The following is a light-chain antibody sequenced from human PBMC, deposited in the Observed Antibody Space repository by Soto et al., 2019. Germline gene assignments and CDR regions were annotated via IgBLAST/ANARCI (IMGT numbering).Light chain of an antibody. CDR2: GAS. CDR3: QRCGRSLPIT. J-gene: IGKJ5*01. Sequence: EVVLTQSPGTLSLSPGERATLSCRASQSVTSNYLAWYQQKPGQAPRLLIYGASSRATGVPDRFSGSGSGTDFTLTISRLEPEDFAAYYCQRCGRSLPITFGQGTRLEIK. CDR1: QSVTSNY. V-gene: IGKV3-20*01.